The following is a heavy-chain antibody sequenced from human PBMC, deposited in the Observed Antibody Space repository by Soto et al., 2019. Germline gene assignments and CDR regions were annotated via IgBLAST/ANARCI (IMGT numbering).Heavy chain of an antibody. V-gene: IGHV3-33*01. CDR3: ARVHCTNGVCYDYYYYGMDV. Sequence: GGSLRLSCAASGFTFSSYGMHWVRQAPGKGLEWVAVIWYDGSNKYYADSVKGRFTISRDNSKNTLYLQMNSLRAEDTAVYYCARVHCTNGVCYDYYYYGMDVWGQGTTVTVSS. D-gene: IGHD2-8*01. CDR2: IWYDGSNK. J-gene: IGHJ6*02. CDR1: GFTFSSYG.